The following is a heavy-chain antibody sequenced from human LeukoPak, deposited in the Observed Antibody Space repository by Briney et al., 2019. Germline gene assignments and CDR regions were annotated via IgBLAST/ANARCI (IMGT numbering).Heavy chain of an antibody. V-gene: IGHV3-21*01. D-gene: IGHD2-2*01. Sequence: GGFLRLSCAASGFTFGSYSMNWVRQAPGKGLEWVSSISSSSSYIYYAGSVKGRFTISRDNAKNSLYLQMNSLRAEDTAVYYCARSYRSSTSCRKTRGITHGGFDHWGQGTLVTVPS. CDR2: ISSSSSYI. CDR1: GFTFGSYS. J-gene: IGHJ5*02. CDR3: ARSYRSSTSCRKTRGITHGGFDH.